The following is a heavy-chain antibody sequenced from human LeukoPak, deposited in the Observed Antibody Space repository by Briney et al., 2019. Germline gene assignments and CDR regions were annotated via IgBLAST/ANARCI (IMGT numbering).Heavy chain of an antibody. CDR1: GGTLSSYA. D-gene: IGHD3-22*01. J-gene: IGHJ4*02. V-gene: IGHV1-69*13. CDR3: ARAEGYYYDSSGYSPFDY. Sequence: ASVKVSCKASGGTLSSYAISWVRQAPGQGLEWMGGIIPIFGTANYAQKFQGRVTITADESTSTAYMELSSLRSEDTAVYYCARAEGYYYDSSGYSPFDYWGQGTLVTVSS. CDR2: IIPIFGTA.